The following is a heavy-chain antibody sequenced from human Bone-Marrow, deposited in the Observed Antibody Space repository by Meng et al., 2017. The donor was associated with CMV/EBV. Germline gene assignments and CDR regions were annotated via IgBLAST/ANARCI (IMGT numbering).Heavy chain of an antibody. CDR2: VFYSGNT. CDR3: ARDQVRSRGHYFDY. D-gene: IGHD3-10*01. CDR1: SYSISSDYY. V-gene: IGHV4-38-2*02. J-gene: IGHJ4*02. Sequence: SETLSLTCTVSSYSISSDYYWGWIRQSPGKGLEWIGSVFYSGNTYYNPSLKGRVTTSLDTSSNQFYLEVRSVTAADTAIYYCARDQVRSRGHYFDYWGQGKLVNGAS.